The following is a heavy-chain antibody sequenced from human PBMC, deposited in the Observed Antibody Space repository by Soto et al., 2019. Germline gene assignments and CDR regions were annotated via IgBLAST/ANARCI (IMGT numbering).Heavy chain of an antibody. V-gene: IGHV3-11*01. CDR1: GFTFSDYY. CDR3: ARDSGSLYGMDV. Sequence: GGSLRLSCVASGFTFSDYYMTWIRQAPGKGLEWVSHISDSGTSIYYADSVKGRFTISRDNANKSLYLHMNSLRAEDTAVYYCARDSGSLYGMDVWGQGTTVTVSS. D-gene: IGHD1-26*01. CDR2: ISDSGTSI. J-gene: IGHJ6*02.